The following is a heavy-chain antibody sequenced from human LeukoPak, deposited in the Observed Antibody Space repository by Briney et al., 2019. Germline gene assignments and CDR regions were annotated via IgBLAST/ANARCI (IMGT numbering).Heavy chain of an antibody. CDR2: ISFDGVTS. D-gene: IGHD3-22*01. Sequence: GGSLRLSCAASESTFRNFAMHWVRQTPDKGLEWVALISFDGVTSYYADSVRGRFTISRDNSKNTLFLQMNSLRGEDTAVYYCARGLVHDTSGYYSDYWGQGTLVTVSS. CDR3: ARGLVHDTSGYYSDY. CDR1: ESTFRNFA. J-gene: IGHJ4*02. V-gene: IGHV3-30-3*01.